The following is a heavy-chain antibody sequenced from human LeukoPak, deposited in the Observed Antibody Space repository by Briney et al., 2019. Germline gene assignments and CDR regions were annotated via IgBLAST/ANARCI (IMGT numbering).Heavy chain of an antibody. D-gene: IGHD1-1*01. V-gene: IGHV3-30-3*01. CDR1: GFTFSSYA. CDR2: ISYDGSNK. J-gene: IGHJ6*02. CDR3: ARDRGSGLERLPRATYYGMDV. Sequence: GGSLRPSCAASGFTFSSYAMHWVRQAPGKGLEWVAVISYDGSNKYYADSVKGRFTISRDNSKNTLYLQMNSLRAEDTAVYYCARDRGSGLERLPRATYYGMDVWGQGTTVIVSS.